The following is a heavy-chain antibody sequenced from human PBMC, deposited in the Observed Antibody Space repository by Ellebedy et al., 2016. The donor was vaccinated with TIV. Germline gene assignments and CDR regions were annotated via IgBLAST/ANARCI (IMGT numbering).Heavy chain of an antibody. CDR2: FDPEDGET. V-gene: IGHV1-24*01. CDR1: GYTLTELS. Sequence: AASVKVSCKVFGYTLTELSIHWVRHAPGKGLVWLGGFDPEDGETIYAQKFQGRVTMIEDTSTDTAYMELSSLRSEDTAVYYCATPPLYSGSYDYFDYWGQGTLVTVSS. J-gene: IGHJ4*02. D-gene: IGHD1-26*01. CDR3: ATPPLYSGSYDYFDY.